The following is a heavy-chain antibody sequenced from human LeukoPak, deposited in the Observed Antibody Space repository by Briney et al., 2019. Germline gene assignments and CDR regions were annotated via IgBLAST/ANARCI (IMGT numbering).Heavy chain of an antibody. Sequence: AASVKVSCKASGGTFSSYAISWVRQAPGQGLEWMGGIIPIFGTANYAQKFQGRVTITTDESTSTAYMELSSLRSEDTAVYYCAKALARFLEWGRAKPYYFDYWGQGTLVTVSS. D-gene: IGHD3-3*01. CDR3: AKALARFLEWGRAKPYYFDY. J-gene: IGHJ4*02. V-gene: IGHV1-69*05. CDR2: IIPIFGTA. CDR1: GGTFSSYA.